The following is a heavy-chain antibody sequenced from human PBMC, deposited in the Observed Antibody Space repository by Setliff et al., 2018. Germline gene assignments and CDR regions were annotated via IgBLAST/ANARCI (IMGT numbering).Heavy chain of an antibody. CDR3: ARDHGDYGYYYYYMDV. D-gene: IGHD4-17*01. Sequence: SETLSLTCTVSGGSISSYYWSWIRQPAGKGLEWIGRIYTSGSTNYNSSLKSRVTMSVDTSKNQFSLKLSSVTAADTAVYYCARDHGDYGYYYYYMDVWGKGTTVTVSS. CDR1: GGSISSYY. V-gene: IGHV4-4*07. J-gene: IGHJ6*03. CDR2: IYTSGST.